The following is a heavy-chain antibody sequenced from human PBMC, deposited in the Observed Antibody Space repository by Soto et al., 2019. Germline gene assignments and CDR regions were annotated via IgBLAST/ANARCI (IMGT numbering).Heavy chain of an antibody. V-gene: IGHV4-59*02. J-gene: IGHJ5*02. Sequence: SETLSLTCTVSGGSVSTYYWNWIRQTPGKGLEWIGYIYRTGGTNYNPSLRDRVAVSADASKNQFYLTLSSMTAADTAVYYCARGERKVNWRPYFDTWGQGIQVTVSS. CDR2: IYRTGGT. D-gene: IGHD1-26*01. CDR1: GGSVSTYY. CDR3: ARGERKVNWRPYFDT.